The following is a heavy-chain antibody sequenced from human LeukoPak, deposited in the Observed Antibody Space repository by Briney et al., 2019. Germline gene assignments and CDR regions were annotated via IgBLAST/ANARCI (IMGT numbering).Heavy chain of an antibody. D-gene: IGHD4-23*01. CDR1: GFTFSSYE. CDR3: AREPYGGNSFDY. J-gene: IGHJ4*02. V-gene: IGHV3-48*03. Sequence: GGSLRLSCAASGFTFSSYEMNWVRQAPGKGLEWVSYISSSGSTIYYADSVKGRFTISRDNAKNSLYLQMNSLRAEDTAVYYCAREPYGGNSFDYWGQGTLVTVSS. CDR2: ISSSGSTI.